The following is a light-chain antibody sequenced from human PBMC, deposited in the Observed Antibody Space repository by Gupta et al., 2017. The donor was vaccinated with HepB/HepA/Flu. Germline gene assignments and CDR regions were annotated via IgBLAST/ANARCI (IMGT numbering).Light chain of an antibody. V-gene: IGKV1-33*01. Sequence: DIQMTQSPSSLSASVGDRVTITCQASQDISNDLNWYQQKPGKAPKLLIFDAYHLETGVPSRFSGSGSGTDLTFTISSLQAEDIGTYYCQQQEQRLTCGGGTKVEIK. CDR1: QDISND. CDR2: DAY. CDR3: QQQEQRLT. J-gene: IGKJ4*01.